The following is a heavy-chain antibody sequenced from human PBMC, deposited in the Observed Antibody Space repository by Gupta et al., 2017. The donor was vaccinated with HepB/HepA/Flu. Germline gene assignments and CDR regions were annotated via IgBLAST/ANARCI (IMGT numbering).Heavy chain of an antibody. D-gene: IGHD6-6*01. CDR3: ARGRMKSSSYVDY. Sequence: QVQLQQLGAGLLNPSEPLSLTCAVYGGSFIGYSWSWIRQPPGKGLEWIGEINHSGSTNYNPSLKSRVTITVDTSKNQFSLKLSSVTAADTAVYYCARGRMKSSSYVDYWGQGTLVTVSS. V-gene: IGHV4-34*01. CDR2: INHSGST. J-gene: IGHJ4*02. CDR1: GGSFIGYS.